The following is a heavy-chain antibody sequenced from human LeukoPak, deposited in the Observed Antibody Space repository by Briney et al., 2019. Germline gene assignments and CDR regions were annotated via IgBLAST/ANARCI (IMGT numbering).Heavy chain of an antibody. V-gene: IGHV1-2*02. J-gene: IGHJ4*02. CDR2: INPDNGGT. CDR3: ARDPSNSGYDYLYYFDY. CDR1: GYTFTGYY. D-gene: IGHD5-12*01. Sequence: ASVKVSCKASGYTFTGYYMHWVRQAPGQGLEWMGWINPDNGGTNYAQKFQGRVTMTRDMSISTAYMELSRLRSEDTAVYYCARDPSNSGYDYLYYFDYWGQGTLVTASS.